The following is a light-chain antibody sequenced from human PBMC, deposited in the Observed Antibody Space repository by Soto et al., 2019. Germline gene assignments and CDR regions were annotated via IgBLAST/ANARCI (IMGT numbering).Light chain of an antibody. Sequence: IVLTQSLGTLSLSTGERATLSCLASQSVSSSYLAWYQQKPGQAPRLLIYDASNRATGIPARFSGSGSGTDFTLTISSLEPEDFAVYYCQQRSNWPRTFGQGTMVDIK. V-gene: IGKV3D-20*02. CDR1: QSVSSSY. J-gene: IGKJ1*01. CDR3: QQRSNWPRT. CDR2: DAS.